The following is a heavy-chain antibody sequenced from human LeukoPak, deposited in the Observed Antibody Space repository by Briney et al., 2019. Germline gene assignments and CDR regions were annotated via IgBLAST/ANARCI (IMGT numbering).Heavy chain of an antibody. D-gene: IGHD2-21*02. CDR1: GFTFSNYD. CDR3: AVVTSSSIS. V-gene: IGHV3-13*01. CDR2: IGSAGDI. J-gene: IGHJ5*02. Sequence: RSGGSLRLSCAASGFTFSNYDMHWVRQATGKGLEWVSAIGSAGDIYYLGSVKGRFTISRENAKNSLYLQMNSLRPGDTALYYCAVVTSSSISWGQGNQVTVSS.